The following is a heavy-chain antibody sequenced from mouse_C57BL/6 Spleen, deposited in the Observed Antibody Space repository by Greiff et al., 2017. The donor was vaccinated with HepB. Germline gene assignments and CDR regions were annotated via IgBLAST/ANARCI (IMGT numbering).Heavy chain of an antibody. V-gene: IGHV2-2*01. CDR2: IWSGGST. CDR1: GFSFTSYG. J-gene: IGHJ4*01. CDR3: ARGGYYDYYAMDY. D-gene: IGHD2-3*01. Sequence: VQLQESGPGLVQPSQSLSITCTVSGFSFTSYGVHWVRQSPGKGLEWLGVIWSGGSTDYNAAFISRLSISKDNSKSQVFFKMKSLQADDTAIYYCARGGYYDYYAMDYWGQGTSVTVSS.